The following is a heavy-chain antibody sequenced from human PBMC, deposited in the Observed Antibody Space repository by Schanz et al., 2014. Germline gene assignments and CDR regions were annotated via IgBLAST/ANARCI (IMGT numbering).Heavy chain of an antibody. CDR3: VRDTDYHFDY. V-gene: IGHV3-23*04. Sequence: EVQLVESGGGLVQPGGSLRLSCAASGFIFSNFAMEWVRQAPGKGLEWVSAISGSGAGTYYADSVKGRFTISRDNSKNTLHLQMNSLRVEDTAVYYCVRDTDYHFDYGGQGTLVTVSS. CDR2: ISGSGAGT. J-gene: IGHJ4*02. CDR1: GFIFSNFA. D-gene: IGHD4-17*01.